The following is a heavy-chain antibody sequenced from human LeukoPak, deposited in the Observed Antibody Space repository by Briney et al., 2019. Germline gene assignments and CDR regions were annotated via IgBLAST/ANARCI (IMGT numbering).Heavy chain of an antibody. V-gene: IGHV4-34*01. CDR3: ARGDIVVVPAAMGPPYYYGMDV. D-gene: IGHD2-2*01. J-gene: IGHJ6*02. CDR2: INHSGST. Sequence: SETPSLTCAVYGGSFSGYYWSWIRQPPGKGLEWIGVINHSGSTNYNPSLKSRVTISVDTSKNQFSLKLSSVTAADTAVYYCARGDIVVVPAAMGPPYYYGMDVWGQGTTVTVSS. CDR1: GGSFSGYY.